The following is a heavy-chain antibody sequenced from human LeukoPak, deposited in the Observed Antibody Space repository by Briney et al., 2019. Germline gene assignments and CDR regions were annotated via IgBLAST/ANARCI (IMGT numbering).Heavy chain of an antibody. CDR1: GGSISTYY. Sequence: ETLSLTCTVSGGSISTYYWSWIRQHPGKGLEWIGYIHYSGSTNYNPSLKSRITISIDKSKNQFSLKLTSVTAADTAVYYCARIGYGSFDYWGQGALVTVSS. D-gene: IGHD3-10*01. J-gene: IGHJ4*02. CDR2: IHYSGST. CDR3: ARIGYGSFDY. V-gene: IGHV4-59*01.